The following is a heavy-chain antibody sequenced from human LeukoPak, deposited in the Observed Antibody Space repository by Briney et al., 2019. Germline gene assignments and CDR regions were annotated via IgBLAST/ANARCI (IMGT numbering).Heavy chain of an antibody. Sequence: SETLSLTCTVSGGSIGSYYWSWIRQPPGKGLEWIGYIYYTGSTNYNPSLKSRVSISVDTSKNQFSLKLNSVTAADTAMYYCARTAADYGDFYFDYWGQGTLVTVSS. CDR3: ARTAADYGDFYFDY. CDR2: IYYTGST. D-gene: IGHD4-17*01. V-gene: IGHV4-59*01. CDR1: GGSIGSYY. J-gene: IGHJ4*02.